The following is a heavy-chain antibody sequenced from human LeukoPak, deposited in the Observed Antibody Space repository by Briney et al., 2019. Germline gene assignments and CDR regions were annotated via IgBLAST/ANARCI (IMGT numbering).Heavy chain of an antibody. CDR1: GFTFSSYA. CDR3: ARDPPFIAVAGTASRVMDV. V-gene: IGHV3-48*01. Sequence: GGSLRLSCEASGFTFSSYAMSWVRQAPGKGLEWVSYISSSSSTIYYADSVKGRFTISRDNAKNSLYLQMNSLRAEDTAVYYCARDPPFIAVAGTASRVMDVWGQGTTVTVSS. J-gene: IGHJ6*02. D-gene: IGHD6-19*01. CDR2: ISSSSSTI.